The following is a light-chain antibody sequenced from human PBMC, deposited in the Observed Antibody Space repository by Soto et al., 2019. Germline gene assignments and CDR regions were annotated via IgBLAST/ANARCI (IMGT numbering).Light chain of an antibody. CDR3: LPSYNGPYV. J-gene: IGLJ1*01. V-gene: IGLV7-46*01. CDR2: DTT. CDR1: TGAVTNGHY. Sequence: QAVVTQEPSLTVSPGGTVTLTCGSSTGAVTNGHYPYWFQQKPGQAPRTLIYDTTNRHSWTPARFSGSLLGGKAALTLSGAQPEHEPEHYCLPSYNGPYVFGTGTKVTVL.